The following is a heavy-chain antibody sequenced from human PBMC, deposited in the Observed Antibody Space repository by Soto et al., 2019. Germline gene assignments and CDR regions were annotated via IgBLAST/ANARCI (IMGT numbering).Heavy chain of an antibody. D-gene: IGHD6-25*01. V-gene: IGHV4-30-4*01. CDR1: GGSIRNGDYY. CDR2: VYYSGTT. CDR3: VAVNVXXAAYYVDY. J-gene: IGHJ4*02. Sequence: TSETLSLTCTVAGGSIRNGDYYWGWIRQTPGKGLEWIGYVYYSGTTSSHPSLNSRVSISVDTSENQFSLRLTSVTAAYTAVYYCVAVNVXXAAYYVDYWGPGTLVTVSS.